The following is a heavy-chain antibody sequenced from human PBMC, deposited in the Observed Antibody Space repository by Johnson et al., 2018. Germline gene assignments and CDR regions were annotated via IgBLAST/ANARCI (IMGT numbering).Heavy chain of an antibody. J-gene: IGHJ4*02. CDR2: MYYTGST. CDR1: SGSISGHY. CDR3: ARGGGWVVGD. D-gene: IGHD2-15*01. V-gene: IGHV4-59*11. Sequence: QVQLVQSGPGLVKPSETLSLTCTVSSGSISGHYWSWFRQPPGEGLEWIGYMYYTGSTQYNPPLQSRVTISVDTSKNEFSLKLTSMTTADTAVYFCARGGGWVVGDGGEVTLVTVSS.